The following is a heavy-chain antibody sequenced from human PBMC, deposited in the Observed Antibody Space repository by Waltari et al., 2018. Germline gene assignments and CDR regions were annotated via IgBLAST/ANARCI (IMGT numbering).Heavy chain of an antibody. J-gene: IGHJ4*02. CDR3: ARTRRHYFDY. CDR2: IYYSGST. Sequence: QVQLQESGPGLVKPSETLSLTCTASGGSISSHYWSWIRQPPGKGLEWIGYIYYSGSTNYNPSLKSRVTISVDTSKNQFSLKLSSVTAADTAVYYCARTRRHYFDYWGQGTLVTVSS. CDR1: GGSISSHY. V-gene: IGHV4-59*11.